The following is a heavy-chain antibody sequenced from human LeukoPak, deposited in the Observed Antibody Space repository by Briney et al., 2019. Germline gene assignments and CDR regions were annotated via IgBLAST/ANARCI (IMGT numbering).Heavy chain of an antibody. V-gene: IGHV3-21*01. Sequence: GGSLRLSCAASGFTFSSYTMNWVRKAPGKGLEWVSSIAGSSGYISYADSVKGRFTISRDNAKKSLYLQMTSLTAEDTAVYYCARDRGAYCGGDCYLGFDYWGRGTLVSVSS. J-gene: IGHJ4*01. CDR3: ARDRGAYCGGDCYLGFDY. D-gene: IGHD2-21*02. CDR2: IAGSSGYI. CDR1: GFTFSSYT.